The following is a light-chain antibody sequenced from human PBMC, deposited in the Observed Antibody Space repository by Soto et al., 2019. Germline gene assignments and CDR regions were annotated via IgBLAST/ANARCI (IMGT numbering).Light chain of an antibody. CDR1: SSYVGGYNY. CDR3: SSCTSSSTRV. Sequence: QSALTQPASVSGSPGQSITISCTGTSSYVGGYNYVSWYQQHPGKAPKLMIYDVSNRPSGVSNRFSGSKSGNTASLTISGLQAEDEADYYCSSCTSSSTRVFGTGTKVTVL. J-gene: IGLJ1*01. CDR2: DVS. V-gene: IGLV2-14*01.